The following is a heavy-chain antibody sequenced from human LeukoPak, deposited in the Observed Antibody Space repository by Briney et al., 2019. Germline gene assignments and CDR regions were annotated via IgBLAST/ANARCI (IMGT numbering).Heavy chain of an antibody. CDR3: AKSVLPADRGENWFDL. D-gene: IGHD3-16*01. Sequence: TGGSLRLSCAASGFTFNTYAMTWVRQAPGKGQEWVSTISGSGDSPFYADSVKGRFNISRDNSKNTLYPQINSLRAEDTAVYYCAKSVLPADRGENWFDLWGQGTLVTVSS. CDR2: ISGSGDSP. J-gene: IGHJ5*02. V-gene: IGHV3-23*01. CDR1: GFTFNTYA.